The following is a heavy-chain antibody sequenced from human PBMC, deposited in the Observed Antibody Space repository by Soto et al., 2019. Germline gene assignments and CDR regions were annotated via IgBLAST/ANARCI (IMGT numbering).Heavy chain of an antibody. CDR2: IWYDGSNK. D-gene: IGHD6-19*01. Sequence: GWSLRLSCAASGFTFSSYGMHWVRQAPGKGLEWVAVIWYDGSNKYYADSVKGRFTISRDNSKNTLYLQMNSLRAEDTAVYYCARGSSGWYSPFDYWGEGTLVTVSS. J-gene: IGHJ4*02. V-gene: IGHV3-33*01. CDR1: GFTFSSYG. CDR3: ARGSSGWYSPFDY.